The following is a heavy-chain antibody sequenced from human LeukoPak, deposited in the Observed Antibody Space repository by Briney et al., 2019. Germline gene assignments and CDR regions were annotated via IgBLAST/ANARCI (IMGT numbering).Heavy chain of an antibody. CDR1: GFTFSSYA. J-gene: IGHJ4*02. Sequence: GGSLTLSCAASGFTFSSYAMTWVRQAPGKGLEWVSGISGSGGNTYYTDSVRGRLSISRDNSKNALYLQVNSLRAEDTAVYYCAKGRTEGGTLALDYWGQGTLVTVSS. V-gene: IGHV3-23*01. CDR3: AKGRTEGGTLALDY. D-gene: IGHD6-19*01. CDR2: ISGSGGNT.